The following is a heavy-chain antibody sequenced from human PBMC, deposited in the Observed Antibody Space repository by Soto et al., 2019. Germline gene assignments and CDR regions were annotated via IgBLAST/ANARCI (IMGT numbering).Heavy chain of an antibody. D-gene: IGHD1-26*01. CDR3: GKLGMWVEGATFVDY. V-gene: IGHV3-23*01. CDR1: GFTFSSNA. Sequence: EVQLLESGGGLVQPGGSLRLSCAASGFTFSSNAMSWVRQAPGKGLEWVSAISGSGGSTYYADSVKGRFTISGDNSKNTLYLQMNSLRAEDTAVYYCGKLGMWVEGATFVDYLGQGTLVTVSS. CDR2: ISGSGGST. J-gene: IGHJ4*02.